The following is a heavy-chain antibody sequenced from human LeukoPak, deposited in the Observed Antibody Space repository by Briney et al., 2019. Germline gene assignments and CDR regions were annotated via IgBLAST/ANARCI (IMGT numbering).Heavy chain of an antibody. CDR1: GYTFINYY. CDR3: ARTGGTYLFDY. CDR2: INPRGGST. V-gene: IGHV1-46*01. J-gene: IGHJ4*02. Sequence: ASVKVSCKASGYTFINYYMHWVRQAPGQGLEWMGIINPRGGSTTYAQKFQGRVTMTRDTSTSTVYVELSSLRSEDTAVYYCARTGGTYLFDYWGQGTLVTVSS.